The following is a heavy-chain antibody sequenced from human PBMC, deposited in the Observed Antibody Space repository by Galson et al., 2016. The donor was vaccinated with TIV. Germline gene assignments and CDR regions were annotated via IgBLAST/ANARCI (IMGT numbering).Heavy chain of an antibody. D-gene: IGHD3-9*01. Sequence: SVKVSCKASGYKFIGYHVHWVRQAPGQGLEWMGWIKPNRGDTNVAQKFRGRVTMTRDTSITTACLELSGLRSDDTAVYYCARGFGVLTGNYLPKDFDYWGQGTLVTVSS. V-gene: IGHV1-2*02. CDR3: ARGFGVLTGNYLPKDFDY. CDR2: IKPNRGDT. J-gene: IGHJ4*02. CDR1: GYKFIGYH.